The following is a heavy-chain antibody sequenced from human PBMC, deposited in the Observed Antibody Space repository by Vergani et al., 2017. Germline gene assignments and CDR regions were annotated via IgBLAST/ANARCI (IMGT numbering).Heavy chain of an antibody. Sequence: QVQLQESGPGLLKPSQTLSLTCSVAGDSISSGNYYWNWIRQPAGKGLEWMGRIYSSGSTSYNPSIKSRITMSLDTSKNQFSLSLSSVTAADPAVYYCARGTFLHAFDNWGQGTVVTVSS. CDR3: ARGTFLHAFDN. J-gene: IGHJ3*02. D-gene: IGHD1-26*01. CDR1: GDSISSGNYY. CDR2: IYSSGST. V-gene: IGHV4-61*02.